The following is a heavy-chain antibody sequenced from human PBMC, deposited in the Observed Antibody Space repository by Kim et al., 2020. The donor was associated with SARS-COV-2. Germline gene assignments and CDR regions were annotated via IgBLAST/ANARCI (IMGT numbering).Heavy chain of an antibody. V-gene: IGHV4-34*01. CDR3: ARGRFGTMVRGVRTNNWFDP. Sequence: SETLSLTCAVYGGSFSGYYWSWIRQPPGKGLEWIGEINHSGSTNYNPSLKSRVTISVDTSKNQFSLKLSSVTAADTAVYYCARGRFGTMVRGVRTNNWFDPWGQGTLVTVSS. CDR1: GGSFSGYY. J-gene: IGHJ5*02. CDR2: INHSGST. D-gene: IGHD3-10*01.